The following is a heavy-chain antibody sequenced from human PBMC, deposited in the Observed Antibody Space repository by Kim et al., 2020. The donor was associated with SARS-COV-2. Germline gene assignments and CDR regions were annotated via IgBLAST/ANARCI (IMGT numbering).Heavy chain of an antibody. CDR3: ATFQEDDS. Sequence: GGSLRLSCVASGFTFSRYWMSWVRQAPGKGLEWVGNINQDGSAKNYVDSVKGRFTISRDNAKNSLYLQMNSLRAEDTAVYFCATFQEDDSWGQGTLPTVS. J-gene: IGHJ4*02. CDR1: GFTFSRYW. V-gene: IGHV3-7*03. CDR2: INQDGSAK.